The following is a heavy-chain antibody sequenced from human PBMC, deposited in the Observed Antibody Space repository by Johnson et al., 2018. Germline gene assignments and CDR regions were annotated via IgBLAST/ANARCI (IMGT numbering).Heavy chain of an antibody. Sequence: VQLVQSGGGLVKPGGSPRLSCAASRITVSDVWVSWVRQAPGKGMEWVARIESAPAGATTDYAAHVKGRFTNSRDDLRETVSLQMNSLKPEDTAVYYCTTVGIAAAGMGFQHGGQGTLVTASS. CDR3: TTVGIAAAGMGFQH. J-gene: IGHJ1*01. CDR1: RITVSDVW. D-gene: IGHD6-13*01. V-gene: IGHV3-15*04. CDR2: IESAPAGATT.